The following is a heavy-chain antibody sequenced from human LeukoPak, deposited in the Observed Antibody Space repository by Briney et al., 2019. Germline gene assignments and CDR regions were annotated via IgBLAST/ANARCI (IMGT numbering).Heavy chain of an antibody. CDR3: ARDGCNTTTCPLHPDL. J-gene: IGHJ2*01. CDR1: GFTFSSYA. V-gene: IGHV3-30*04. Sequence: GGSLRLSCAVSGFTFSSYAMHWARQAPGKGLEWLAVLSYDGTNKYYADSVKGRFTISRDNSKKTLYLQMNSLRAEDTAVYYCARDGCNTTTCPLHPDLWGRGTLVTVSS. D-gene: IGHD2/OR15-2a*01. CDR2: LSYDGTNK.